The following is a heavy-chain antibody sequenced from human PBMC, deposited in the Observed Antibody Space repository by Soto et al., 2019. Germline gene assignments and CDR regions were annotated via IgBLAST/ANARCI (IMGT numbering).Heavy chain of an antibody. Sequence: QLQLQESGPGLVKPSETLSLTCTVSGGSISSSSYYWGWIRQPPGKGLEWIGSIYYSGSTYYNPSLKSRVTISVDTSKNQFSLKLSSVTAADTAVYYCARPRSYSSSLYYYYGMDVWGQGTTVTVSS. D-gene: IGHD6-13*01. J-gene: IGHJ6*02. CDR2: IYYSGST. CDR1: GGSISSSSYY. CDR3: ARPRSYSSSLYYYYGMDV. V-gene: IGHV4-39*01.